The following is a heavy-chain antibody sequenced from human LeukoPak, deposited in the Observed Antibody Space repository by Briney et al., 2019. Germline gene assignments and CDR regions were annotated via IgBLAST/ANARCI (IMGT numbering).Heavy chain of an antibody. D-gene: IGHD3-10*01. CDR1: GGSISSSSYY. CDR2: IYYSGST. V-gene: IGHV4-39*07. J-gene: IGHJ5*02. Sequence: SETMSLTCTVSGGSISSSSYYWGWIRQPPGKGLEWIGSIYYSGSTYYNPSLKSRVTISVDTSKNQFSLKLSSVTAADTAVYYCARDLEAVSLVRGENWFDPWGQGTLVTVSS. CDR3: ARDLEAVSLVRGENWFDP.